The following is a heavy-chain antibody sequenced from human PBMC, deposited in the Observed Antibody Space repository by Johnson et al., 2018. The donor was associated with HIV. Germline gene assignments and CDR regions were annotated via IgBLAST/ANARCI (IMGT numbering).Heavy chain of an antibody. CDR1: GVIFSDYY. CDR2: MSGGGST. V-gene: IGHV3-66*01. Sequence: MLLVESGGGLVQPGGSLRLSCVASGVIFSDYYMSWIRQAPGKGLEWVSVMSGGGSTYHADSVQGRFSLSRYNSKNTVYLQMTSLRAEDTAVYYCARVPEGDDDAFDIWGQGTMVTVSS. D-gene: IGHD2-21*01. CDR3: ARVPEGDDDAFDI. J-gene: IGHJ3*02.